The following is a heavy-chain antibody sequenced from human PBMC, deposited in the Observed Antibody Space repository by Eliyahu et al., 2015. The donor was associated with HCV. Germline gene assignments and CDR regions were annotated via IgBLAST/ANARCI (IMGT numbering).Heavy chain of an antibody. D-gene: IGHD2-21*01. J-gene: IGHJ3*02. CDR2: ISSSSSYI. V-gene: IGHV3-21*01. CDR1: GFTFSSYS. CDR3: ARDNVGGANAFDI. Sequence: EVQLVESGGGLVKPGGSLRLSCAASGFTFSSYSMNXVRQAPGKGLEWVSSISSSSSYIYYADSVKGRFTISRDNAKNSLYLQMNSLRAEDTAVYYCARDNVGGANAFDIWGQGTMVTVSS.